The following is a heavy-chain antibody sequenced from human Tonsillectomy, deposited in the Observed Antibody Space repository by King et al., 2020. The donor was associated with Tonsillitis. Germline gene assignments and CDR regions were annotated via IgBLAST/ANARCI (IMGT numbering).Heavy chain of an antibody. CDR3: AKGMGPSIVAAGPRNYYYGMDV. Sequence: VQLVESGGGLVQPGRSLRLSCAASGFSFDDSAMHWVRQGPGKGLEWVSGISWNSGNIAYADSVKGRFTISRDSAKNSLYLQMNSLRVEDTALYYCAKGMGPSIVAAGPRNYYYGMDVWGQGTTVTVSS. D-gene: IGHD6-13*01. V-gene: IGHV3-9*01. J-gene: IGHJ6*02. CDR2: ISWNSGNI. CDR1: GFSFDDSA.